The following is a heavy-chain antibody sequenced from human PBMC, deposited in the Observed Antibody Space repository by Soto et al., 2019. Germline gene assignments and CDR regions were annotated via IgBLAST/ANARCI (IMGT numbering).Heavy chain of an antibody. Sequence: GESLKISCKGSGYSFTSYWISWVRQMPGKGLEWMGRIDPSDSYTNYSPSFQGHVTISADKSITTAYLQWGSLKASDTAMYYCARRADQAGGAFDIWGQGTMVTVSS. V-gene: IGHV5-10-1*01. CDR1: GYSFTSYW. CDR2: IDPSDSYT. J-gene: IGHJ3*02. D-gene: IGHD6-25*01. CDR3: ARRADQAGGAFDI.